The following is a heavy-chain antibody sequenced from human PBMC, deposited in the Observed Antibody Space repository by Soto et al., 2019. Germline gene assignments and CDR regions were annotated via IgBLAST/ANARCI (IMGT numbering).Heavy chain of an antibody. CDR2: IYYSGST. CDR1: GGSISSSSYY. D-gene: IGHD3-10*01. CDR3: ARPRSILLWFGELARDYYMDV. Sequence: SETLSLTCTVSGGSISSSSYYWGWIRQPPGKGLEWIGSIYYSGSTYYNPSLKSRVTISVDTSKNQFSLKLSSVTAADTAVYYGARPRSILLWFGELARDYYMDVWGKGTTVTVSS. J-gene: IGHJ6*03. V-gene: IGHV4-39*01.